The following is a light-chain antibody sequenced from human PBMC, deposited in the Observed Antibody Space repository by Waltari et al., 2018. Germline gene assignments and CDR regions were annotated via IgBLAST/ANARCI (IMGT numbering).Light chain of an antibody. CDR3: QSYDDNIVI. CDR1: SGSIAINY. CDR2: EDF. V-gene: IGLV6-57*01. J-gene: IGLJ2*01. Sequence: NFMLTQPHSVSESPGKTVTISCTRSSGSIAINYVQWYQQRPGSSPPTVIYEDFQRPSGVPNRFSGSIDSSSKSASLTISGLRTEDEADYYCQSYDDNIVIFGGGTKLTVL.